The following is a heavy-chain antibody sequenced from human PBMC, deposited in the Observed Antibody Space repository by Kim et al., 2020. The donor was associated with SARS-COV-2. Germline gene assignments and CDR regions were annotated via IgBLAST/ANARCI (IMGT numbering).Heavy chain of an antibody. V-gene: IGHV1-2*02. D-gene: IGHD1-7*01. CDR3: ARVSNWNYYFDY. J-gene: IGHJ4*02. Sequence: NYAQKFQGRVTMTRDTSISTAYMELSRLRSDDTAVYYCARVSNWNYYFDYWGQGTLVTVSS.